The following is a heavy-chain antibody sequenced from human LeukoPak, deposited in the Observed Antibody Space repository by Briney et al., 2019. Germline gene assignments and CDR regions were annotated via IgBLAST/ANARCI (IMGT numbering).Heavy chain of an antibody. CDR1: GFTFSDHY. V-gene: IGHV3-11*04. Sequence: GGSLRLSCAVSGFTFSDHYMSWIRQAPGKGLEWLSYIRSSGSTISYADSVKGRFTISRDNTKNSLYLQMGSLRAEDTAVYYCARVSPVVVPAPDYWGQGTLVTVSS. CDR2: IRSSGSTI. D-gene: IGHD2-2*01. CDR3: ARVSPVVVPAPDY. J-gene: IGHJ4*02.